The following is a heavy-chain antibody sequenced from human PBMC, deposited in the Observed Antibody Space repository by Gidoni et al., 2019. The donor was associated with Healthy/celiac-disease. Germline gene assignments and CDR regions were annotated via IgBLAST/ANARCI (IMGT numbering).Heavy chain of an antibody. CDR2: IIPIFGTA. CDR1: GGTFSSYA. J-gene: IGHJ4*02. V-gene: IGHV1-69*06. CDR3: ARPSTSMTTVTYFDY. D-gene: IGHD4-17*01. Sequence: QVQLVQSGAEVKKPGSSVKVSCKASGGTFSSYAISWVRQAPGKGLEWMGGIIPIFGTANYAQKFQGRVTITADKSTSTAYMELSSLRSEDTAVYYCARPSTSMTTVTYFDYWGQGTLVTVSS.